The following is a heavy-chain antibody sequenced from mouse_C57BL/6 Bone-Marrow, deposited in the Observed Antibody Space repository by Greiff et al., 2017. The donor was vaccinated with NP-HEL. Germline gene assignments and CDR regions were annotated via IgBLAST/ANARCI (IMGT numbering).Heavy chain of an antibody. CDR3: ARSHGYFDY. V-gene: IGHV1-66*01. Sequence: VQLQESGPELVKPGASVKISCKASGYSFTSYYIHWVKQRPGQGLEWIGWIYPGSGNTKYNEKFKGKATLTADTSSSTAYMQLSSLTSEDSAVYYCARSHGYFDYWGQGTTLTVSS. CDR1: GYSFTSYY. CDR2: IYPGSGNT. J-gene: IGHJ2*01.